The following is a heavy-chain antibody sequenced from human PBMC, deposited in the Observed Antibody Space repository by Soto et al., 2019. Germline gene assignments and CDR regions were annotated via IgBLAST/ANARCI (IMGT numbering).Heavy chain of an antibody. CDR3: ARNCGGDCHDAFDI. Sequence: GGSLRLSCAASGFTFSSYAMHWVRQAPGKGLEWVAVISYDGSNKYYADSVKGRFTISRDNAKNSLYLKMNSLRAEDTAVYYCARNCGGDCHDAFDIWGQGTMVTVSS. J-gene: IGHJ3*02. CDR1: GFTFSSYA. CDR2: ISYDGSNK. D-gene: IGHD2-21*02. V-gene: IGHV3-30-3*01.